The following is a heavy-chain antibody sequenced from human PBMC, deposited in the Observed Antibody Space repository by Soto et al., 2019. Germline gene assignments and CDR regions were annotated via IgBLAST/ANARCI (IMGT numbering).Heavy chain of an antibody. D-gene: IGHD3-10*01. CDR3: ARAVTWGLDV. J-gene: IGHJ6*02. Sequence: EVQLVESGGGLVQPGGSLRLSCAASGFTFSLYSMSWVRQAPGKGLEWVSYVKGRFTISRDDATNSMHLQMNSLRDGDTAVDYCARAVTWGLDVWGQGTTVSISS. V-gene: IGHV3-48*02. CDR1: GFTFSLYS.